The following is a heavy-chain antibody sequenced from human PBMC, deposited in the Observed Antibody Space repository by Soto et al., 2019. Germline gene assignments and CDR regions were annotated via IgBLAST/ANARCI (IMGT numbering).Heavy chain of an antibody. D-gene: IGHD3-10*01. CDR1: GFVSTNYN. CDR2: INAANGNT. Sequence: ASVKVSCKASGFVSTNYNFHWVRQAPGQSLEWMGRINAANGNTQYSQNFQGRVTFTSDASASTAFMELTNLRFEDKAMYYCATDYGSNWRLWGQGTQVTVSS. CDR3: ATDYGSNWRL. J-gene: IGHJ4*02. V-gene: IGHV1-3*01.